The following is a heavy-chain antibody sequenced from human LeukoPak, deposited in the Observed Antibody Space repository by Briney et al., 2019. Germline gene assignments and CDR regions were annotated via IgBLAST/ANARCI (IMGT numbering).Heavy chain of an antibody. CDR2: INPNSGGT. CDR1: GYTSTSYY. V-gene: IGHV1-2*02. CDR3: ARADRLHGGPYLIGP. D-gene: IGHD2-21*01. J-gene: IGHJ5*02. Sequence: VASVKVSCKASGYTSTSYYMHWVRQAPGQGLEWMGWINPNSGGTSSAQKFQGRVTMTRDTSITTVYMEVSWLTSDDTAIYYCARADRLHGGPYLIGPWGQGTLVTVSS.